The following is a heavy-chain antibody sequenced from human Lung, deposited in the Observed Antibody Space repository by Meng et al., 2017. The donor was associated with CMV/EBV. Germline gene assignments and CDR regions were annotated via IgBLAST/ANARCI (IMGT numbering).Heavy chain of an antibody. D-gene: IGHD6-13*01. CDR3: ARVAAAGRGMAV. Sequence: GESLKIPCAAPGFTFSSYAMHWVRQAPGKGLEYVSAISSNGGSTYYADSVKGRFTISRDNSKNTLYLQMGSLRAEDMAVYYCARVAAAGRGMAVWGQGTTVTVSS. J-gene: IGHJ6*02. CDR1: GFTFSSYA. V-gene: IGHV3-64*02. CDR2: ISSNGGST.